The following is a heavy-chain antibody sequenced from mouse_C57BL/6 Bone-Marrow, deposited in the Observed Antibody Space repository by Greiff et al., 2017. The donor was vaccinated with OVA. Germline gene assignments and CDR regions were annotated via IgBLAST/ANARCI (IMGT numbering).Heavy chain of an antibody. Sequence: EVQGVESGGGLVQPKGSLKLSCAASGFTFNTYAMHWVRQAPGKGLEWVARIRSKSSNYATYYADSVKDRFTISRDDSQSMLYLQMNNLKTEDTAMNDYVRDTNWDWYFDVWGTGTTATVSS. CDR2: IRSKSSNYAT. V-gene: IGHV10-3*01. CDR3: VRDTNWDWYFDV. CDR1: GFTFNTYA. D-gene: IGHD4-1*01. J-gene: IGHJ1*03.